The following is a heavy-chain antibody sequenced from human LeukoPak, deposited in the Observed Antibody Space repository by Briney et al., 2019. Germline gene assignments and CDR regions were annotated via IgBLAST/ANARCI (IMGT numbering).Heavy chain of an antibody. Sequence: SVKVSCKASGGTFSSYAISWVRQAPGQELEWMGGIIPIFGTANYAQKFQDRVTITADESTSTAYMELSSLRSEDTAVYYCARVEIVGWPTDETGLDYYYYYGMDVWGQGTTVTVSS. CDR1: GGTFSSYA. V-gene: IGHV1-69*01. J-gene: IGHJ6*02. CDR3: ARVEIVGWPTDETGLDYYYYYGMDV. D-gene: IGHD2-2*03. CDR2: IIPIFGTA.